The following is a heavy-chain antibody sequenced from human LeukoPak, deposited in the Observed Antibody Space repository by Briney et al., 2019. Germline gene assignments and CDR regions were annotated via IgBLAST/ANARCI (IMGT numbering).Heavy chain of an antibody. D-gene: IGHD2-15*01. CDR1: GGSISSSSYY. CDR3: ASDRWGMDV. CDR2: IYYSGST. Sequence: SETLSLTCTVSGGSISSSSYYWSWIRQPPGKGLEWIGYIYYSGSTNYNPSLKSRVTISVDTSKNQFSLKLSSVTAADTAVYYCASDRWGMDVWGQGTTVTVSS. V-gene: IGHV4-61*01. J-gene: IGHJ6*02.